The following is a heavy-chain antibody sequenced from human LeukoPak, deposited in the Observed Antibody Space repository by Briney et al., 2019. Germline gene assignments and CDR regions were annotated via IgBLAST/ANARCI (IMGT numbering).Heavy chain of an antibody. J-gene: IGHJ4*02. V-gene: IGHV1-2*02. CDR2: IDPNSGGT. CDR3: ARGYYDFWSGYSDYFDY. CDR1: GYTFTGYY. Sequence: EASVKVSCKASGYTFTGYYMHWVRQAPGQGLEWMGWIDPNSGGTNYARKFEGRVTMTRDTSISTDYMELSRLRSDDTAVYYCARGYYDFWSGYSDYFDYWGQGTLVTVSS. D-gene: IGHD3-3*01.